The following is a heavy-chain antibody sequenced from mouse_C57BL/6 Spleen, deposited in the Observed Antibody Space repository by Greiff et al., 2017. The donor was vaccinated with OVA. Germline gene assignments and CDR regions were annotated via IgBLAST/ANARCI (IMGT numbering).Heavy chain of an antibody. D-gene: IGHD1-1*01. CDR1: GYTFTSYW. V-gene: IGHV1-74*01. CDR3: AMDYNDYYGYFDY. CDR2: IHPSDSDT. Sequence: QVQLQQPGAELVKPGASVKVSCKASGYTFTSYWMHWVKQRPGQGLEWIGRIHPSDSDTKYNQKFKGKATLTVDKSSSNAYMQLSSLTSEDYAVYYCAMDYNDYYGYFDYWGQGTTLTVSS. J-gene: IGHJ2*01.